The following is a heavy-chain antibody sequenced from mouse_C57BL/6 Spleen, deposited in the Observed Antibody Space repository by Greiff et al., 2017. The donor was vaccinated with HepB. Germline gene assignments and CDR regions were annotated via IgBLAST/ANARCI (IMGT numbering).Heavy chain of an antibody. CDR1: GYTFTSYG. D-gene: IGHD1-1*01. Sequence: VQLQQSGAELARPGASVKLSCKASGYTFTSYGISWVKQRTGQGLEWIGEIYPRSGNTYYNEKFKGKATLTADKSSSTAYMERRSLTSEDSAVYFCARSLYYYGSSYAMDYWGQGTSVTVSS. CDR2: IYPRSGNT. V-gene: IGHV1-81*01. CDR3: ARSLYYYGSSYAMDY. J-gene: IGHJ4*01.